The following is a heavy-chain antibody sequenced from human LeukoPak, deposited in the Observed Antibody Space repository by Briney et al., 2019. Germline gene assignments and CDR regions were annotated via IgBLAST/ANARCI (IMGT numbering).Heavy chain of an antibody. Sequence: SETLSLTCVVSGYSISGGYYWGWIRQPPGKGLEWIGSIYHSGSTYYNPSLKSRVTISVDMSKNQSSLKLSSVTAADTAVYYCARDSSGWIGYFDYWGQGTLVTVSS. J-gene: IGHJ4*02. D-gene: IGHD6-19*01. CDR2: IYHSGST. V-gene: IGHV4-38-2*02. CDR1: GYSISGGYY. CDR3: ARDSSGWIGYFDY.